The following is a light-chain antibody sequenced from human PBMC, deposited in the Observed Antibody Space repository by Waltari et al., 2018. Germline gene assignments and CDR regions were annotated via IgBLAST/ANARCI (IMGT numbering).Light chain of an antibody. CDR3: QQYTFWTWT. CDR2: KTS. V-gene: IGKV1-5*03. CDR1: QNISPW. J-gene: IGKJ1*01. Sequence: DIQMTQSPSTLSASIGDRVTITCRASQNISPWLAWYQQRPGKAPALLIYKTSTLHTGVPSRVSGGGSGTEFTLTINSLQADDFATYYCQQYTFWTWTFGQGTKVELK.